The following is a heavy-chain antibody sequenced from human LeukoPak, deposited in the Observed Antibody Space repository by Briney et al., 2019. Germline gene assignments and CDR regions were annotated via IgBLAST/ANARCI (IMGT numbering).Heavy chain of an antibody. D-gene: IGHD3-9*01. V-gene: IGHV3-49*04. J-gene: IGHJ4*02. CDR2: IRSKAYGGTT. CDR1: GFTFGDYA. CDR3: TREGYLDWLVYYFDY. Sequence: GGSLRLSCTASGFTFGDYAMSWVRQAPGKGLEWVGFIRSKAYGGTTEYAASVKGRFTISRDDSKSIAYLQMNSLKTEDTAVYYCTREGYLDWLVYYFDYRGQGTLVTVSS.